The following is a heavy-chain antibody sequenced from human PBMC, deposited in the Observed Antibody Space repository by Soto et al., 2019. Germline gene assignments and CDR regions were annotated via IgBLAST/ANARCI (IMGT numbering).Heavy chain of an antibody. CDR1: GFTFSSYA. J-gene: IGHJ4*02. CDR2: ISGSGGST. V-gene: IGHV3-23*01. CDR3: AKDPPPRMITFGGVINYFDY. D-gene: IGHD3-16*01. Sequence: EVQLLESGGGLVQPGGSLRLSCAASGFTFSSYAMSWVRQAPGKGLEWVSAISGSGGSTYYADSVKGRSTISRDNSKNTLYLQMNSLRAEDTAVYYCAKDPPPRMITFGGVINYFDYWGQGTLVTVSS.